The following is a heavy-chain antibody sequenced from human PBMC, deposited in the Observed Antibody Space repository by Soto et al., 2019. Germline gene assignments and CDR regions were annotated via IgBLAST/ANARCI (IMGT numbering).Heavy chain of an antibody. D-gene: IGHD3-10*01. CDR2: INPIVSMS. Sequence: QVQLVQSGTEVKKPGSSVKVSCKASGDTFSFYTINWVRQAPGLGLERVGRINPIVSMSNYAQKFQGRVSMTADKSTSTAYMELRSLRSDDTAMYFCAASYGSGYRAFDYWGQGALVIVSS. V-gene: IGHV1-69*02. CDR1: GDTFSFYT. CDR3: AASYGSGYRAFDY. J-gene: IGHJ4*02.